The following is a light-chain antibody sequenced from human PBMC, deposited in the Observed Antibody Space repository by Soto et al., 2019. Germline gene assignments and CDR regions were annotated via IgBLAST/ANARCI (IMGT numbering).Light chain of an antibody. Sequence: EIVLTQSPGTLSLSRGERATLSCMASQSLTSDYLSWYQQRPGQSPRLLIYDTDRRATDVPDRFRGSGSGTDFTLTTTRLEPEDFAVYFCQQYGRSLWTVGQGTKVDIK. CDR2: DTD. V-gene: IGKV3-20*01. J-gene: IGKJ1*01. CDR3: QQYGRSLWT. CDR1: QSLTSDY.